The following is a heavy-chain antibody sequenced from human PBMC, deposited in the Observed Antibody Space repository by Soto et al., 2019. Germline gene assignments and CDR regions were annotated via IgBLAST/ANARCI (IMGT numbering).Heavy chain of an antibody. D-gene: IGHD6-19*01. Sequence: LSLTCAISGDSVSSNSAAWNWIRQSPSRGLEWLGRTYYRSKWYNDYAVSVKSRITINPDTSKNQFSLQLNSVTPEDTAVYYCASGGIAVATTPWFDPWGQGTLVTVSS. CDR1: GDSVSSNSAA. J-gene: IGHJ5*02. V-gene: IGHV6-1*01. CDR2: TYYRSKWYN. CDR3: ASGGIAVATTPWFDP.